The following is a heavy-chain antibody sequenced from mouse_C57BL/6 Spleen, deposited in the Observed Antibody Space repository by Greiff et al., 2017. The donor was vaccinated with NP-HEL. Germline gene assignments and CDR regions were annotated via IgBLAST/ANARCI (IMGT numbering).Heavy chain of an antibody. CDR1: GFSLTSYG. D-gene: IGHD1-1*01. CDR2: IWSGGST. CDR3: ARRFITTVVADYYAMDY. Sequence: VKLVESGPGLVQPSQSLSITCTVSGFSLTSYGVHWVRQSPGKGLEWLGVIWSGGSTDYNAAFISRLSISKDNSKSQVFFKMNSLQADDTAIYYCARRFITTVVADYYAMDYWGQGTSVTVSS. V-gene: IGHV2-2*01. J-gene: IGHJ4*01.